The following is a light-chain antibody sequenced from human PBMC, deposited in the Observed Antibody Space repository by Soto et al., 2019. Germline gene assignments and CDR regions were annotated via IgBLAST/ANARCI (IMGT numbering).Light chain of an antibody. CDR3: QQRSNWPPLT. Sequence: IVLTQSPATLSLNPGEKATLSCRASQSVSNYLAWYQQKPGQAPRLLIYDASTRATGIPARFSGSGSGTDFTLTISSLEPEDFAVYYCQQRSNWPPLTFGGGTKVDI. CDR1: QSVSNY. V-gene: IGKV3-11*01. CDR2: DAS. J-gene: IGKJ4*01.